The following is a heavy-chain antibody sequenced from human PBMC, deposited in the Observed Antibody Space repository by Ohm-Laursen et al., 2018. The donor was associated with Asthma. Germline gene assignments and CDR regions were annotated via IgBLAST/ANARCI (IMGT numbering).Heavy chain of an antibody. CDR2: MNPNSGNT. Sequence: GASVKVSCKASGYTFTSYAINWVRQATGQGLEWMGWMNPNSGNTGYAQKFQGRVTMTRNTSISTAYMELSSLRSEDTAVYYCARASPKKGGIAAPPDAAYNWFDPWGQGTLVTVSS. V-gene: IGHV1-8*01. J-gene: IGHJ5*02. D-gene: IGHD6-13*01. CDR3: ARASPKKGGIAAPPDAAYNWFDP. CDR1: GYTFTSYA.